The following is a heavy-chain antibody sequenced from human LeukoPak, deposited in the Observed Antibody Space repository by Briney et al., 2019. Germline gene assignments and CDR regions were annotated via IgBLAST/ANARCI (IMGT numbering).Heavy chain of an antibody. CDR2: IKTNGSST. D-gene: IGHD2-2*01. CDR3: ARRYCSSTSCLLDY. J-gene: IGHJ4*02. V-gene: IGHV3-74*01. Sequence: GGSLRLSCAASGFTFSGYWMHWVRQAPGKGLVWVSRIKTNGSSTSYADSVKGRFTISRDNAKNSVYLQMNSLRAEDTAVYYCARRYCSSTSCLLDYWGQGTLVTVSS. CDR1: GFTFSGYW.